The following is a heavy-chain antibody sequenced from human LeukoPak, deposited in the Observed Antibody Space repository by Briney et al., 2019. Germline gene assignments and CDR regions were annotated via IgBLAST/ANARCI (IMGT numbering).Heavy chain of an antibody. D-gene: IGHD3-22*01. J-gene: IGHJ4*02. Sequence: GGSLRLSCAASGFSFSTYWMTWVRQAPGKGLEWVSVMYTGGSTYYADSVKGRFTISRDNSKNTLYLQMNSLRAEDTALYYCARAPFYYDSSGYPYFDGWGQGTLVTVSS. V-gene: IGHV3-53*01. CDR3: ARAPFYYDSSGYPYFDG. CDR2: MYTGGST. CDR1: GFSFSTYW.